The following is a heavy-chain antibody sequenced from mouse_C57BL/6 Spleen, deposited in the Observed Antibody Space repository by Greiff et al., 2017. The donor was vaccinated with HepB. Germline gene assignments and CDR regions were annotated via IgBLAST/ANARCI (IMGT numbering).Heavy chain of an antibody. Sequence: EVMLVESGGGLVKPGGSLKLSCAASGFNFSDYGMHWVRQAPEKGLEWVAYISSGSSTIYYADTVKGRFTISRDNAKNTLFLQMTSLRSEDTAMYYCARPYGYDPWFAYWGQGTLVTVSA. CDR2: ISSGSSTI. CDR3: ARPYGYDPWFAY. J-gene: IGHJ3*01. D-gene: IGHD2-2*01. V-gene: IGHV5-17*01. CDR1: GFNFSDYG.